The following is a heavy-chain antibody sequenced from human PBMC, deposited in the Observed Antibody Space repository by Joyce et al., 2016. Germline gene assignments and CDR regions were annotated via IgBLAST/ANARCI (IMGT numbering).Heavy chain of an antibody. D-gene: IGHD6-19*01. Sequence: EVQLVESGGGLIQPGRSLRLSCVASGFTVSGNYMYWVRQAPGKRLEWVSVLYGSGSAYYADYVKGRITISRDKSRNTLHLQMNSLRAEDTALYYCASQGSGWYDGDYWGQGTLVTVSS. CDR1: GFTVSGNY. CDR3: ASQGSGWYDGDY. V-gene: IGHV3-53*01. J-gene: IGHJ4*02. CDR2: LYGSGSA.